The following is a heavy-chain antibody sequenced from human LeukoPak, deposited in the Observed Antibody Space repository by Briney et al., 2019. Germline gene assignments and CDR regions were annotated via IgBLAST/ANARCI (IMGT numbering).Heavy chain of an antibody. CDR2: INPNSGGT. CDR1: GYTFTGYY. V-gene: IGHV1-2*02. Sequence: ASVKVSCKASGYTFTGYYMHWVRQAPGQGLEWMGWINPNSGGTNYAQKFQGRVTMTGDTSISTAYMELSRLRSDDTAVYYCSAYSRAQLHYYYGMDVWGQGTTVTVSS. D-gene: IGHD6-13*01. CDR3: SAYSRAQLHYYYGMDV. J-gene: IGHJ6*02.